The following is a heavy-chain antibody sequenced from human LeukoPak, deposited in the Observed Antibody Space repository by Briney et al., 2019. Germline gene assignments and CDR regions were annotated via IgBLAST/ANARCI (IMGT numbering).Heavy chain of an antibody. CDR2: IYTSGST. V-gene: IGHV4-4*07. CDR3: ARDHYPSRAFDI. D-gene: IGHD1-26*01. J-gene: IGHJ3*02. Sequence: SETLSLTCTVSGGSISSCYWSWIRQPAGKGLEWIGRIYTSGSTNYNPSLKSRVTMSVDTSKNQFSLKLSSVTAADTAVYYCARDHYPSRAFDIWGQGTMVTVSS. CDR1: GGSISSCY.